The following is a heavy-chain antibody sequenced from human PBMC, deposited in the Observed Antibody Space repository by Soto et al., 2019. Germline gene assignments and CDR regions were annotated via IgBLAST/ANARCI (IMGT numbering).Heavy chain of an antibody. CDR3: ARDQSPSSGWPGMDV. J-gene: IGHJ6*02. CDR2: INPNSGGT. D-gene: IGHD6-19*01. Sequence: HVQLVQSGAEVKKPGASVKVSCKASGYTFTDYYMHWVRQAPGQGLEWMGWINPNSGGTNYAQKFQGRVTMTRDPSISTAYMELNRLRSDDTAVYYCARDQSPSSGWPGMDVWGQGTTVTVSS. CDR1: GYTFTDYY. V-gene: IGHV1-2*02.